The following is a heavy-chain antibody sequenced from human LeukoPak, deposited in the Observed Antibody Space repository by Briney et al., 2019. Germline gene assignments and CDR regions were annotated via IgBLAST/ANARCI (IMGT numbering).Heavy chain of an antibody. D-gene: IGHD3-9*01. CDR1: GYTFSNYC. CDR2: FNPTYDIP. Sequence: GASVKVSCKASGYTFSNYCMHWVRQAPGQGLEWMGIFNPTYDIPIYAQTFEGRVTMTRDMSTSTVYMELSPLRSDDTAVYFCAKDPRNILTGDYDDFDIWGQGTMVIVSS. V-gene: IGHV1-46*01. CDR3: AKDPRNILTGDYDDFDI. J-gene: IGHJ3*02.